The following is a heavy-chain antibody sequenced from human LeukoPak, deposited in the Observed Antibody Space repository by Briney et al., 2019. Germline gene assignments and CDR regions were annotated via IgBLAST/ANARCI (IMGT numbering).Heavy chain of an antibody. V-gene: IGHV3-33*03. Sequence: GGSLRLSCAASGFIFSRYGMYWVRQAPGKGLEWVAVIWHDGSAEFYADSVKGRFTISRDDSKNTVYLQMNSLRVEDTALYYCAKDSRGGWSGYFDYWGQGILVTVSS. D-gene: IGHD6-19*01. CDR2: IWHDGSAE. CDR3: AKDSRGGWSGYFDY. J-gene: IGHJ4*02. CDR1: GFIFSRYG.